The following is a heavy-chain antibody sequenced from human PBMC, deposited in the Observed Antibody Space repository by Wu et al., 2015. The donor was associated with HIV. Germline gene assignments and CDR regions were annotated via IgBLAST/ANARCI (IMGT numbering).Heavy chain of an antibody. V-gene: IGHV1-69*05. CDR3: ARDVTGGSGSYYNDNHGYYGMDV. CDR2: IIPIFGTA. D-gene: IGHD3-10*01. J-gene: IGHJ6*04. Sequence: QVQLVQSGAEVKKPGSSVKVSCKASGGTFSSYAISWVRQAPGQGLEWMGGIIPIFGTANYAQKFQGRVTITTDESTSTAYMELSSLRSEDTAVYYCARDVTGGSGSYYNDNHGYYGMDVWGQRDHGSPVSS. CDR1: GGTFSSYA.